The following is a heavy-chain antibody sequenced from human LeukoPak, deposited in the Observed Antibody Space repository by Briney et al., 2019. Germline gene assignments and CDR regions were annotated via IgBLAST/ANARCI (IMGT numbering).Heavy chain of an antibody. J-gene: IGHJ5*02. CDR3: AKDYSKTSYYGSGTYYRPNWFDP. D-gene: IGHD3-10*01. Sequence: GGSLRLSCAASGLTFSSCGMHWVRQAPGKGLEWVAFVRSDGSNKDYADSLKGRFTISRDNSKNTLYLQMNSLRVEDTAVYYCAKDYSKTSYYGSGTYYRPNWFDPWGQGTLVTVSS. V-gene: IGHV3-30*02. CDR2: VRSDGSNK. CDR1: GLTFSSCG.